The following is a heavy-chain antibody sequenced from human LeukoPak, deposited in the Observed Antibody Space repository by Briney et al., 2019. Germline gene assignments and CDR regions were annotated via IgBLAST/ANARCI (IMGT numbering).Heavy chain of an antibody. Sequence: GASVKVSCKASGYTFTSYYMHWVRQAPGQGLEWMGIINPSGGSTSYAQKFQGRVTMTRDTSTSTVYMELSSLRSEDTAAYYCARRGEDYGDYDGWFDPWGQGTLVTVSS. D-gene: IGHD4-17*01. CDR2: INPSGGST. V-gene: IGHV1-46*01. CDR3: ARRGEDYGDYDGWFDP. J-gene: IGHJ5*02. CDR1: GYTFTSYY.